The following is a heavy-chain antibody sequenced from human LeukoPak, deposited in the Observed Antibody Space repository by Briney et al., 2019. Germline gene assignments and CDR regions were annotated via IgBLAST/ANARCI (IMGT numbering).Heavy chain of an antibody. CDR2: IYYSGST. J-gene: IGHJ5*02. V-gene: IGHV4-59*12. CDR3: ARGRTPRFLGYCSGGSCQNKNNWFDP. D-gene: IGHD2-15*01. Sequence: SSETLSLTCAVYGGSFSGYYWSWIRQPPGKGLEWIGYIYYSGSTNYNPSLKSRVTISVDTSKNQFSLKLSSVTAADTAVYYCARGRTPRFLGYCSGGSCQNKNNWFDPWGQGTLVTVSS. CDR1: GGSFSGYY.